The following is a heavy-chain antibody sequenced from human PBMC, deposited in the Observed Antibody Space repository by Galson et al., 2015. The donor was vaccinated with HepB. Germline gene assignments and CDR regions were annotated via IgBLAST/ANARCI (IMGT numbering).Heavy chain of an antibody. V-gene: IGHV3-30-3*01. CDR1: GFTFSSYA. CDR2: ISYDGSNK. CDR3: ARDVYAAHVEMATIPHY. J-gene: IGHJ4*02. Sequence: SLRLSCAASGFTFSSYAMHWVRQAPGKGLEWVAVISYDGSNKYYADSVKGRFTISRDNSKNTLYLQMNSLRAEDTAVYYCARDVYAAHVEMATIPHYWGQGTLVTVSS. D-gene: IGHD5-24*01.